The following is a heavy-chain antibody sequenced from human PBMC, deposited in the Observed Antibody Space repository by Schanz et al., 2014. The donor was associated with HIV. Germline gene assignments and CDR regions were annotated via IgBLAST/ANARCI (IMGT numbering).Heavy chain of an antibody. CDR2: INPYSGGT. V-gene: IGHV1-2*02. CDR3: ARDHDQGVHGPHNWFGP. Sequence: QVQLVQSGAEVKKPGASVKVSCKASGYTFTGYYMHWVRQAPGQGLEWMGWINPYSGGTNYAQKFQGRVTMTRDTSINTAYMELSRLRSDDTAVYYCARDHDQGVHGPHNWFGPWGQGTLVTVSS. D-gene: IGHD2-2*01. J-gene: IGHJ5*02. CDR1: GYTFTGYY.